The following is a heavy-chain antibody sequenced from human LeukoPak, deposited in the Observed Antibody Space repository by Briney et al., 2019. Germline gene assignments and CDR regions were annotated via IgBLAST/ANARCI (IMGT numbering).Heavy chain of an antibody. J-gene: IGHJ4*02. V-gene: IGHV3-43*01. CDR3: AKELDTMFFDY. Sequence: GGSLRLSCAASGFTFSSYAMSWVRQAPGKGLEWVSLAGWAGGTTYYSDSVRGRFTISRDSGKNSVYLQMNSLTTDDTAFYFCAKELDTMFFDYWGQGALVTVSS. CDR1: GFTFSSYA. CDR2: AGWAGGTT. D-gene: IGHD5-18*01.